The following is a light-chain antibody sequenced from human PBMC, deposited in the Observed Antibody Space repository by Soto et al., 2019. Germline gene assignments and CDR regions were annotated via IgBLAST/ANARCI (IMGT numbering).Light chain of an antibody. CDR1: QSISTW. J-gene: IGKJ1*01. CDR3: QQSYSTPWT. V-gene: IGKV1-39*01. CDR2: DAS. Sequence: DIQMTQSPSTLSASVGDRVTITCRASQSISTWLVWYQQKPGKAPKVLIYDASSLQSGVPSRFSGHGSGTDFTITIGSLQPEDFATYYCQQSYSTPWTFGQGTKVDIK.